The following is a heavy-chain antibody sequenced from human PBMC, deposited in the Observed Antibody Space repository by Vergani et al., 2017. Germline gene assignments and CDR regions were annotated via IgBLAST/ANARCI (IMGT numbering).Heavy chain of an antibody. CDR1: GFTFSDFS. Sequence: LHLVESGGGFVKPGGSLRLSCAASGFTFSDFSMSWVRQAPGKGLEWVAFIGSSGPYINYADSVKGRFIISRDNTNNSLFLQLRSLRAEDAAVYYCARDCTSGGCPDNYGMDVWGQGATVTGSS. D-gene: IGHD2-8*01. CDR3: ARDCTSGGCPDNYGMDV. V-gene: IGHV3-21*06. J-gene: IGHJ6*02. CDR2: IGSSGPYI.